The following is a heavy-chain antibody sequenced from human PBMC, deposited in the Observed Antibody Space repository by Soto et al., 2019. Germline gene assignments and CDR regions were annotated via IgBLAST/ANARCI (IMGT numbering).Heavy chain of an antibody. CDR3: ARGGYYDNNWVKLRHYGLDV. V-gene: IGHV4-39*02. CDR2: IYYSGST. J-gene: IGHJ6*02. CDR1: DGSSSSSRYY. Sequence: PSETLSVTCTVADGSSSSSRYYWAWIRQPPGKGLEWIGSIYYSGSTYYNPSLQGRVTMTADTSTRIVNLTLRSLKSDDTAVYYCARGGYYDNNWVKLRHYGLDVWGQGTSVTVSS. D-gene: IGHD3-16*01.